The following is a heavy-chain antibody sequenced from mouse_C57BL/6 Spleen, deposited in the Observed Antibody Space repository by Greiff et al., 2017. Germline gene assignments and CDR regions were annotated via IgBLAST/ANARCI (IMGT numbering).Heavy chain of an antibody. D-gene: IGHD1-1*01. CDR1: GYTFTDYE. CDR3: ARRYYYGGSCYAMDY. CDR2: IDPETGGT. Sequence: QVQLQQSGAELVRPGASVTLSCKASGYTFTDYEMHWVKQTPVHGLEWIGAIDPETGGTAYNQKFKGKAILTADKSSSTAYMELRSLTSEDSAVNYCARRYYYGGSCYAMDYWGQGTSVTVSS. V-gene: IGHV1-15*01. J-gene: IGHJ4*01.